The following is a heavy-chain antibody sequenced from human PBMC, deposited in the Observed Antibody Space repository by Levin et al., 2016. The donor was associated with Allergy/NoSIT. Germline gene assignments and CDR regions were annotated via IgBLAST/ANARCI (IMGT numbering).Heavy chain of an antibody. J-gene: IGHJ6*03. Sequence: WIRQPPGKGLEWIGEINHSGSTNYNPSLKSRVTISVDTSKNQFSLKLSSVTAADTAVYYCARGPNCSSTSCYFWRRINYYYMDVWGKGTTVTVSS. D-gene: IGHD2-2*01. V-gene: IGHV4-34*01. CDR3: ARGPNCSSTSCYFWRRINYYYMDV. CDR2: INHSGST.